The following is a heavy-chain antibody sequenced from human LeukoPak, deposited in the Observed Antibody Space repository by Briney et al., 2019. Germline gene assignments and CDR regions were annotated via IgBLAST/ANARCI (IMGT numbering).Heavy chain of an antibody. J-gene: IGHJ3*02. CDR3: ARDSNPVDYGETDAFDI. CDR1: GYTFSDYY. V-gene: IGHV1-2*02. CDR2: INPNSGDT. D-gene: IGHD4-17*01. Sequence: ASVKVSCKTSGYTFSDYYIHWIRQAPGQGLEWVGWINPNSGDTDYAQKFQGRVTMTRDTSISTAYMELSRLRSDDTAVYYCARDSNPVDYGETDAFDIWGQGTMVTVSS.